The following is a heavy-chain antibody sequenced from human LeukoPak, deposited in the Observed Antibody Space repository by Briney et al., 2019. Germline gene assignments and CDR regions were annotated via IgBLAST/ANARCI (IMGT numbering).Heavy chain of an antibody. CDR2: INPNSGGT. CDR3: ARPYPRTLDAFDI. CDR1: GYTFTGYY. D-gene: IGHD2-2*01. Sequence: ASVKVSCKASGYTFTGYYMHWVRQAPGQGLEWMGWINPNSGGTNYAQKFQGRVTMTRDTSIGTAYMELSRLRSDDTAVYYCARPYPRTLDAFDIWGQGTMVTVSS. J-gene: IGHJ3*02. V-gene: IGHV1-2*02.